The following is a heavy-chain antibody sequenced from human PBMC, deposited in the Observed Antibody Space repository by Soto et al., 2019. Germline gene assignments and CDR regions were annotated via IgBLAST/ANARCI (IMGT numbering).Heavy chain of an antibody. CDR1: GGSISSGGYY. CDR3: ASSIAARRVYFDY. V-gene: IGHV4-31*03. D-gene: IGHD6-6*01. J-gene: IGHJ4*02. CDR2: IYYSGST. Sequence: SSETLSLTCTVSGGSISSGGYYWSWIRQHPGKGLEWIGYIYYSGSTYYNPSLKSRVTISVDTSKNQFSLKLSSVTAADTAVYYCASSIAARRVYFDYWGQGTLVTVSS.